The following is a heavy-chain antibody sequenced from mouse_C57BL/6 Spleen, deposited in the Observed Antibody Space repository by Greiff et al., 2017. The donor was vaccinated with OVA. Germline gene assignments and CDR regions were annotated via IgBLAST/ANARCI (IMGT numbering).Heavy chain of an antibody. V-gene: IGHV5-17*01. CDR1: GFTFSDYG. Sequence: EVKLQESGGGLVKPGGSLKLSCAASGFTFSDYGMHWVRQAPEKGLEWVAYISTGSSTIYYADTLKGRFTISRDNAKNTLFLQLTSLRAEDTAMYYCERDLLLRMGGQGTLVTVSA. D-gene: IGHD1-1*01. CDR2: ISTGSSTI. CDR3: ERDLLLRM. J-gene: IGHJ3*01.